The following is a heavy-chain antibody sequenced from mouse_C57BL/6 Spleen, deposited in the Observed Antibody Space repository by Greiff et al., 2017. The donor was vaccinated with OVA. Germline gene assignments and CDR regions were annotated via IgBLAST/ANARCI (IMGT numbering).Heavy chain of an antibody. D-gene: IGHD2-10*02. Sequence: QVQLQQSGAELVKPGASVKMSCKASGYTFTSYWITWVKQRPGQGLEWIGDIYPGSGSTNYNEKFKSKATLTVDTSSSTAYMQLSSLTSEDSAVYYCARTGYGNSYYAMDYWGQGTSVTVSS. CDR1: GYTFTSYW. J-gene: IGHJ4*01. V-gene: IGHV1-55*01. CDR3: ARTGYGNSYYAMDY. CDR2: IYPGSGST.